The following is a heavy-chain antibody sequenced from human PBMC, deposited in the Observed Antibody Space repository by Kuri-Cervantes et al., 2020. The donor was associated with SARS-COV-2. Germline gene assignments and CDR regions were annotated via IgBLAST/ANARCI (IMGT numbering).Heavy chain of an antibody. Sequence: GGSLRLSCAASGFTVNSYYINWVRQAPGKGLEWVSVIFTDDKTYYADSVEDRVNMSRDNFRNTVFLQINSLRADDTAVYYCARGNVAVAGDAFDVWGHGTVVTVSS. D-gene: IGHD6-19*01. CDR2: IFTDDKT. V-gene: IGHV3-66*01. J-gene: IGHJ3*01. CDR3: ARGNVAVAGDAFDV. CDR1: GFTVNSYY.